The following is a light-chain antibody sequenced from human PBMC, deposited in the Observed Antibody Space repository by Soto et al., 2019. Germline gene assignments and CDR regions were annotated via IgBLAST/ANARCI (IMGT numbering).Light chain of an antibody. CDR1: SGYSDYG. V-gene: IGLV4-69*01. CDR3: QTWDTVVV. CDR2: LNRDGSH. J-gene: IGLJ2*01. Sequence: QTVVTQSPSASASLGASVKLTCTLSSGYSDYGIAWHQQQPDKGPRYLMKLNRDGSHNKGDGIPDRFSGSSSGAERYLIISSLQSDDEADYYCQTWDTVVVFGGGTKLTVL.